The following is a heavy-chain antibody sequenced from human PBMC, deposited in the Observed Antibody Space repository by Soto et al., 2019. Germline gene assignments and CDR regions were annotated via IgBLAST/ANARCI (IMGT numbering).Heavy chain of an antibody. CDR1: GFTFSSYA. D-gene: IGHD2-2*01. CDR3: AKDRNQPLPLYYFDY. CDR2: ISGSGGST. J-gene: IGHJ4*02. V-gene: IGHV3-23*01. Sequence: EVQLLESGGGLVQLGGSLRLSCPASGFTFSSYAMSWVRQAPGKGLEWVSAISGSGGSTYYADSVKGRFTISRDNSKNTLYLQMNSLRAEDTAVYYCAKDRNQPLPLYYFDYWGQGTLVTVSS.